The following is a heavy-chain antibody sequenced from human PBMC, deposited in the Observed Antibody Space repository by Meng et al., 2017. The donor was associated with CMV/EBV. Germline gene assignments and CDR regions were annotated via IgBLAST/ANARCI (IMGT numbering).Heavy chain of an antibody. Sequence: QVQMVQSGPEVKKTGASVKVSSTASGYTFNTFGISWVRQAPGQGLEWMGWISGYNGVTNYAPKMQGKVTMTTDPSTSTAYLELRSLRSDDTAVYVCARDASFYYDSTGYHSAYWGQGTLVTVSS. CDR1: GYTFNTFG. J-gene: IGHJ4*02. D-gene: IGHD3-22*01. CDR2: ISGYNGVT. CDR3: ARDASFYYDSTGYHSAY. V-gene: IGHV1-18*01.